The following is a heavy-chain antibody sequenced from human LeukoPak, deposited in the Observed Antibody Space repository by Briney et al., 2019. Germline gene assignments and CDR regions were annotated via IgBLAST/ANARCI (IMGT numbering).Heavy chain of an antibody. CDR2: IYSGGST. D-gene: IGHD3-22*01. CDR1: GFTVSSNY. V-gene: IGHV3-66*01. J-gene: IGHJ4*02. Sequence: GGSLRLSWAASGFTVSSNYMSWVRQAPGKGLEWVSVIYSGGSTYYADSVKGRFTISRDNSKNTLYLQMNSLRAEDTAVYYCARAVYDSSGYYEDWGQGTLVTVSS. CDR3: ARAVYDSSGYYED.